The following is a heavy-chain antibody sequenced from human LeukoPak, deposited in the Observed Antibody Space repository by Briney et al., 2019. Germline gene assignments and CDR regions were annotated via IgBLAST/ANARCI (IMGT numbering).Heavy chain of an antibody. CDR3: AVDTGSGYYLGSFDY. D-gene: IGHD3-22*01. J-gene: IGHJ4*02. CDR2: IIPILGIA. Sequence: SVKVSCKASGGTFSSYAISWVRQAPGQGLEWMGRIIPILGIANYAQKFQGRVTITADKSTSTAYMELSSLRSEDTAVYYCAVDTGSGYYLGSFDYWSQGTLVTVSS. V-gene: IGHV1-69*04. CDR1: GGTFSSYA.